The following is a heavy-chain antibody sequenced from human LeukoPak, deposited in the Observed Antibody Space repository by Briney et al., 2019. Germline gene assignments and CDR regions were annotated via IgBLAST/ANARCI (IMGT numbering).Heavy chain of an antibody. CDR2: IYYSGST. CDR3: ARGGFSGGILRYFDL. CDR1: GASFNIYY. Sequence: SETLSLTCTVFGASFNIYYWSWIRQPPGKGLEWIGYIYYSGSTNYNPSLKSRVTISVDTSKNQFSLKLRSVTAADTAVYYCARGGFSGGILRYFDLWGRGTLVTVSS. D-gene: IGHD2-15*01. J-gene: IGHJ2*01. V-gene: IGHV4-59*01.